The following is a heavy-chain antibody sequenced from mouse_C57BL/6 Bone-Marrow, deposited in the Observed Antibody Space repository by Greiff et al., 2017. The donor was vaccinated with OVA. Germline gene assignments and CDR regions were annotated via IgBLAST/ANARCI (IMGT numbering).Heavy chain of an antibody. CDR3: ARSYYSPGWYFDV. CDR2: IYPRSGNT. CDR1: GYTFTSYG. D-gene: IGHD2-12*01. V-gene: IGHV1-81*01. Sequence: VQRVESGAELARPGASVKLSCKASGYTFTSYGISWVKQRTGQGLEWIGEIYPRSGNTYYNEKFKGKATLTADKSSSTAYMELRSLTSEDSAVYFCARSYYSPGWYFDVWGTGTTVTVSS. J-gene: IGHJ1*03.